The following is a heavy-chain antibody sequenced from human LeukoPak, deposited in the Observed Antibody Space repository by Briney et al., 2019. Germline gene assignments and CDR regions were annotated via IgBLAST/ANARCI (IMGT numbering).Heavy chain of an antibody. V-gene: IGHV3-53*01. CDR3: SRGVEPLAANTLAY. Sequence: GGSLRLSCAASGFTVITNDMSWVCQAPGKGLEWGSVLYSDGNTKYAESVQCRFAISSDNSMNTLHLVMKSISRDHTTVYYFSRGVEPLAANTLAYWGQGTLVTVSS. CDR1: GFTVITND. CDR2: LYSDGNT. D-gene: IGHD1-14*01. J-gene: IGHJ4*02.